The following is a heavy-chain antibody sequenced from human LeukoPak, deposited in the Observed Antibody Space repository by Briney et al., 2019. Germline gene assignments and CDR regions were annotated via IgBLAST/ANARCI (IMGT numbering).Heavy chain of an antibody. V-gene: IGHV5-51*01. CDR1: EYSFPNYC. D-gene: IGHD2-21*02. CDR3: ARRAYCGGDCYSDH. CDR2: IYPDDSDT. J-gene: IGHJ4*02. Sequence: GESLKISCKHSEYSFPNYCIGWVRQMPGKGLEWMGIIYPDDSDTRYSPSFQGQVTISADRSISTAYLQWSSLKASDTAMYYCARRAYCGGDCYSDHWGQGTLVTVSS.